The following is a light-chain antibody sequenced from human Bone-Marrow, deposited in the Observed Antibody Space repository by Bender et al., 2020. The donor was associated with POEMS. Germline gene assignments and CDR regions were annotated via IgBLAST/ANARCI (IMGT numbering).Light chain of an antibody. V-gene: IGLV2-14*01. CDR3: SSYAGSNSPYV. CDR2: DVS. J-gene: IGLJ1*01. CDR1: SSDVGGYTY. Sequence: QSALTQPASVSGSPGQSITIPCTGASSDVGGYTYVSWYQQHPGKAPKLMLYDVSNRPSGVSNRFSGSKSGNTASLTISGLQAEDEADYYCSSYAGSNSPYVFGTGTKVTVL.